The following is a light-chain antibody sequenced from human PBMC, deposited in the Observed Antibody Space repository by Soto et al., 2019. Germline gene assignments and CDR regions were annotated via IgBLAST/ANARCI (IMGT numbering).Light chain of an antibody. CDR3: ASWDDSLTVPI. V-gene: IGLV1-47*01. CDR1: RSDIGSNY. CDR2: RND. J-gene: IGLJ2*01. Sequence: QSVLTQPPSASGTPGQRVTISCSGSRSDIGSNYVNWYQQLPGMAPKLLIYRNDQRPSGVPDRFSGSKSGTSASLAIIGRQSEDEADYYCASWDDSLTVPIFGGGTQLTVL.